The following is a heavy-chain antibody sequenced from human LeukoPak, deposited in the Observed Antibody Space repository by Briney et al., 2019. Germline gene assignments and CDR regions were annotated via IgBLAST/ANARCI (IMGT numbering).Heavy chain of an antibody. V-gene: IGHV4-59*01. J-gene: IGHJ4*02. CDR1: GGSISSYY. Sequence: SETLSLTCTVSGGSISSYYWSWIRQPPGKGLEWIGYIYYSGSTNYNPSLKSRVTISVDTSKNQFSLKLSSVTAADTAVYYCARVPTHYDSSGYPSTLFDYWGQGTLVTVSS. CDR2: IYYSGST. D-gene: IGHD3-22*01. CDR3: ARVPTHYDSSGYPSTLFDY.